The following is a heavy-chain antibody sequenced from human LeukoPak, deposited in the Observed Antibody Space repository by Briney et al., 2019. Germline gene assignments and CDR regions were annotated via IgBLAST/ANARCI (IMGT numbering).Heavy chain of an antibody. CDR2: ISSSSSYI. Sequence: GGSLRLSCAASGFTFSSYSMNWVRQAPGKGLEWVSSISSSSSYIYYADSVKGRFTISRDNAKNSLYLQMNSLRAEDTAVYYCARALGTYYYDSSGYRSVLGHNWFDPWGQGTLVTVSS. V-gene: IGHV3-21*01. J-gene: IGHJ5*02. CDR3: ARALGTYYYDSSGYRSVLGHNWFDP. CDR1: GFTFSSYS. D-gene: IGHD3-22*01.